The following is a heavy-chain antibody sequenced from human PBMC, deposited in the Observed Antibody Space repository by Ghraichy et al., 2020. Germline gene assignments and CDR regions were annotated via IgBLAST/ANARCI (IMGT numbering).Heavy chain of an antibody. J-gene: IGHJ4*02. CDR3: ARSSCSATSSFFDY. CDR1: GGSISSYS. Sequence: SETLSLTCPLSGGSISSYSWTWIRQPPGKGLEWIGYIHYSGTASYAPSLKSRVVMSVDTSKNQFSLKLTSVTAADTALYYCARSSCSATSSFFDYWGQGTLVTVSA. D-gene: IGHD2-2*01. V-gene: IGHV4-59*01. CDR2: IHYSGTA.